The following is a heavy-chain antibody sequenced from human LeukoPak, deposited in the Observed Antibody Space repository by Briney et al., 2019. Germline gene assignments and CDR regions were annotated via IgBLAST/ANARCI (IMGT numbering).Heavy chain of an antibody. CDR3: ARDPGLMDVRGAFDI. CDR2: IYSGGST. CDR1: GFTVSSNY. J-gene: IGHJ3*02. V-gene: IGHV3-53*01. Sequence: PGGSLRLSCAASGFTVSSNYMSWVRQAPGKGLEWDSVIYSGGSTYYADSVKGRFTISRDNSKNTLYLQMSSLRAEDTAVYYCARDPGLMDVRGAFDIWGQGTMVTVSS. D-gene: IGHD2-8*01.